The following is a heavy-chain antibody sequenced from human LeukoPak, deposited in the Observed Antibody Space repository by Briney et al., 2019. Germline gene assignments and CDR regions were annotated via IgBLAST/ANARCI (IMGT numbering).Heavy chain of an antibody. D-gene: IGHD5-24*01. CDR2: INTDGSRT. CDR3: ARTRDNDPFDI. V-gene: IGHV3-74*01. CDR1: GFTFSSYW. Sequence: GGSLRLSCAASGFTFSSYWMHWVRQAPGKGLVWVSRINTDGSRTSYADSVKGRFTISRDNSQNAVYLQMNSLRAEDTAIYYCARTRDNDPFDIWGQGTMVTVSS. J-gene: IGHJ3*02.